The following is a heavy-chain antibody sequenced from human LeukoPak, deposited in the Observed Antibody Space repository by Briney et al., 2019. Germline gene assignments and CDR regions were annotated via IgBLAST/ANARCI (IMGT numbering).Heavy chain of an antibody. CDR1: GYTFTSYG. J-gene: IGHJ4*02. CDR2: ISAYNGNT. V-gene: IGHV1-18*01. D-gene: IGHD3-22*01. Sequence: ASVKVSCKASGYTFTSYGISWVRQAPGQGLEWMGWISAYNGNTNYAQKLQGRVTMTTDTSTRTAYMELRSLTSDDTAVYYCARVGGDYYDSSGYLSFDYWGQGTLVTVSS. CDR3: ARVGGDYYDSSGYLSFDY.